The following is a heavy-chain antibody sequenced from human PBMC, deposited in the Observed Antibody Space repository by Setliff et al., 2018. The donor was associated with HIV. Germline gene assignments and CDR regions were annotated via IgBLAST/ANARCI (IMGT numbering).Heavy chain of an antibody. D-gene: IGHD3-3*01. CDR2: ISGSGSTI. J-gene: IGHJ4*02. V-gene: IGHV3-48*03. Sequence: GGSLRLSCAASGFTFSTSEMNWVRQAPGKGLEWVSYISGSGSTIYYADSVKGRFTISRDNSKNSLNLQMNSLRAEDTAVYYCARAFSGYYFDYWGQGTLVTVSS. CDR3: ARAFSGYYFDY. CDR1: GFTFSTSE.